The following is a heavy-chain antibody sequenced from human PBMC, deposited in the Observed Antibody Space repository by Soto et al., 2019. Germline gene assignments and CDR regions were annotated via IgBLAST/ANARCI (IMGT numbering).Heavy chain of an antibody. V-gene: IGHV4-30-2*01. D-gene: IGHD5-12*01. J-gene: IGHJ4*02. Sequence: QLQLQESGSGLVKPSQTLSLTCAVSGGSISSGGYSWSWIRQPPGKGLEWIGYIYHSGSTYYNPSLQSRATISVARSKNQFSLKLSSVTAADTAVYYCAAGGGLPRYYWGQGTLVTVSS. CDR3: AAGGGLPRYY. CDR1: GGSISSGGYS. CDR2: IYHSGST.